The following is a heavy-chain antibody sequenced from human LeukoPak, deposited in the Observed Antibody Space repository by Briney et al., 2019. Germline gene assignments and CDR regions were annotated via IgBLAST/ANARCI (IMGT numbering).Heavy chain of an antibody. CDR2: ISGSGGSP. Sequence: GGSLRLSCAASGFSFSSYSMNWVRQAPGKGLEWVSTISGSGGSPYYADSVKGRFTISRDNSKNTLYLQMNSLRAEDTAVYYCAKTLVMTAYYYYGMDVWGQGTTVTVSS. CDR3: AKTLVMTAYYYYGMDV. J-gene: IGHJ6*02. CDR1: GFSFSSYS. D-gene: IGHD2/OR15-2a*01. V-gene: IGHV3-23*01.